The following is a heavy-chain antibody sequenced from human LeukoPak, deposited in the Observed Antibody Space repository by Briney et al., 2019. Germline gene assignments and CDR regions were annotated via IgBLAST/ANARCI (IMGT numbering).Heavy chain of an antibody. CDR1: GGTFSSYA. D-gene: IGHD2-15*01. CDR2: IIPIFGTA. V-gene: IGHV1-69*13. CDR3: ARACGGGSCRRNWFDP. J-gene: IGHJ5*02. Sequence: ASVKVSCKASGGTFSSYAISRVRQAPGQGLEWMGGIIPIFGTANYAQKFQGRVTITADESTSTAYMELSSLRSEDTAVYYCARACGGGSCRRNWFDPWGQGTLVTVSS.